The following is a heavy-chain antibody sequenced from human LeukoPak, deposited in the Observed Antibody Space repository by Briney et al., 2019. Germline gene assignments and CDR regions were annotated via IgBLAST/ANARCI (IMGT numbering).Heavy chain of an antibody. CDR1: GFTFSDHY. Sequence: SGGSLRLSCAASGFTFSDHYMDWVRQAPGKGLEWVGRTRNKANGYTTEYAASVKGRFTISRDDSKNSLYLQMNSLKTEDTAVYFCVRAVAGRYRMDVWGQGTTVTVSS. D-gene: IGHD6-19*01. CDR2: TRNKANGYTT. V-gene: IGHV3-72*01. J-gene: IGHJ6*02. CDR3: VRAVAGRYRMDV.